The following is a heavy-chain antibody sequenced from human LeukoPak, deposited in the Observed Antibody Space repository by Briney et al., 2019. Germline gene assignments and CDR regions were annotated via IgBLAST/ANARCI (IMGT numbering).Heavy chain of an antibody. CDR2: IYTSGST. CDR1: GGSISSGSYY. Sequence: SQTLSLTCTVSGGSISSGSYYWSWIRQPAGKGLEWIGRIYTSGSTNYNPSLKSRVTISVDTSKNQFSLKLSSVTAADTAVYYCVREGYGDYAVDYWGQGTLVTVSS. J-gene: IGHJ4*02. D-gene: IGHD4-17*01. CDR3: VREGYGDYAVDY. V-gene: IGHV4-61*02.